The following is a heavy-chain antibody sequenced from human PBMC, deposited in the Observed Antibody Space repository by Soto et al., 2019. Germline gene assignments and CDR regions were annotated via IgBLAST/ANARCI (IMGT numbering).Heavy chain of an antibody. CDR2: ISAYNGNT. D-gene: IGHD3-10*01. CDR1: GYTFTNYG. CDR3: ARGWFGGIVYYLVS. V-gene: IGHV1-18*01. Sequence: QVQLVQSGAEVKKPGASVKVSCKASGYTFTNYGVSWVRQAPGQGLEWMGWISAYNGNTNYAQKLQGRDTMTTDTSTSTAAMALRTLRSDDTAVYYCARGWFGGIVYYLVSWGQGTLVTVSS. J-gene: IGHJ4*02.